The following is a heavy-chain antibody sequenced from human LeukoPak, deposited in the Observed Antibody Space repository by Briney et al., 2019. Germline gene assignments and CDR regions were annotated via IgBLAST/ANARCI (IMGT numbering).Heavy chain of an antibody. D-gene: IGHD2-8*01. J-gene: IGHJ6*03. CDR2: IYPDDSDT. V-gene: IGHV5-51*01. CDR1: GYTFSSYW. Sequence: GESLKISCKGSGYTFSSYWIGWVRQMPGKGLEWMGIIYPDDSDTRYSPSFQGQVTISADKSISTAYLQWSSLRASDTAMYYCARLAYCSNDVCYSNYYYSMDVWGKGTTVAVSS. CDR3: ARLAYCSNDVCYSNYYYSMDV.